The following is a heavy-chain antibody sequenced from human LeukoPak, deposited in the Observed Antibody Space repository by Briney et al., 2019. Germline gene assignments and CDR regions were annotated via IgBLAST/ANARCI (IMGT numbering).Heavy chain of an antibody. D-gene: IGHD6-19*01. J-gene: IGHJ4*02. V-gene: IGHV4-4*07. CDR2: IYTSGST. CDR1: GGSISSYY. CDR3: AREKQWLAHRRGVFDY. Sequence: SETLSLTCTVSGGSISSYYWSWIRQPAGKGLEWIGRIYTSGSTNYNPSLKSRVTMSVDTSKNQFSLKLSSVTAADTAVYYCAREKQWLAHRRGVFDYWGQGTLVTVSS.